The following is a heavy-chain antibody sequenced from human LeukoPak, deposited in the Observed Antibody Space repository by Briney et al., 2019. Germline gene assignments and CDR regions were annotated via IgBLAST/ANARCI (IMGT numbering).Heavy chain of an antibody. CDR1: QFSLTSYA. CDR3: ARATAGTFYQFDY. J-gene: IGHJ4*02. Sequence: PGGSLRLSCAVSQFSLTSYAMDWVRQAPGKGLEWVSLMSGSGDRTTYADSVRGRFTKSRDNSKNTLYLQMNSLRAEDTAIYYCARATAGTFYQFDYWGRGTLVTVSS. D-gene: IGHD3-16*01. V-gene: IGHV3-23*01. CDR2: MSGSGDRT.